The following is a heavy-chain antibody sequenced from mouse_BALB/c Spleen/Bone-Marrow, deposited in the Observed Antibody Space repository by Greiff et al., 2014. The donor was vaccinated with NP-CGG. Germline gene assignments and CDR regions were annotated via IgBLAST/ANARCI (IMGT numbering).Heavy chain of an antibody. J-gene: IGHJ4*01. V-gene: IGHV1-54*01. CDR3: ARWDYAMDY. CDR2: INPGSGGT. Sequence: QVQLKESGAELVRPGTSVKVSCKASGYAFTNYLIEWAKQRPGQGLEWIGVINPGSGGTNYNEKFKGKATLTADKSSSTAYMQLSSLTSDDSAVYFCARWDYAMDYWGQGTSVTVSS. CDR1: GYAFTNYL.